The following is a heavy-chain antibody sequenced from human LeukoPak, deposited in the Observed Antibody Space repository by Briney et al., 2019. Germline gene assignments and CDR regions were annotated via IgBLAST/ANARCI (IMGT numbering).Heavy chain of an antibody. CDR2: IYYSGST. J-gene: IGHJ4*02. Sequence: SETLSLTCTVSGGSISSYYWSWIRQPPGKGLEWIGYIYYSGSTNYNPSLKSRVTISVDTSKNQFSLKLSSVTAADTAVYYCAGDPTTTYYFDYWGQGILITVSS. CDR1: GGSISSYY. V-gene: IGHV4-59*01. D-gene: IGHD1-7*01. CDR3: AGDPTTTYYFDY.